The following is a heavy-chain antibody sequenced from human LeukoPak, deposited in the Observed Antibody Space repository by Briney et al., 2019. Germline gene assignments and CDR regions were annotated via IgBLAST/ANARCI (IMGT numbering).Heavy chain of an antibody. CDR1: GGSFSAFH. V-gene: IGHV4-34*01. Sequence: PSETLSLTCAVSGGSFSAFHWNWIRQSPAKGLEWLGEMKQSGTPRYNPSLQSRVTISVDKSKNQFSLNVRSVTAADTAVYYCVSRPFLYGFRTYFDNWAQGTLVTVSS. J-gene: IGHJ4*02. CDR2: MKQSGTP. CDR3: VSRPFLYGFRTYFDN. D-gene: IGHD3-10*01.